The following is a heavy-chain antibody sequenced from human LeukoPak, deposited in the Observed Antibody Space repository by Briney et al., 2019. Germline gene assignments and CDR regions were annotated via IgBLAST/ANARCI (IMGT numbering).Heavy chain of an antibody. CDR1: GFTFRKHW. CDR3: ANWPELRYFDWSDY. D-gene: IGHD3-9*01. V-gene: IGHV3-23*01. Sequence: GGSLRLSCAADGFTFRKHWMSWVRQAPGKGLEWVSAISGSGGSTYYADSVKGRFTISRDNSKNTLYLQMNSLRAEDTAVYYCANWPELRYFDWSDYWGQGTLVTVSS. CDR2: ISGSGGST. J-gene: IGHJ4*02.